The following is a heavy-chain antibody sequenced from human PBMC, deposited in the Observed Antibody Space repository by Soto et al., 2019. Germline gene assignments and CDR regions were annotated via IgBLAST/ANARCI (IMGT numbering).Heavy chain of an antibody. CDR1: RGQTVIYH. D-gene: IGHD3-16*01. CDR3: ARGGASPKWLDP. CDR2: IYYSGIT. Sequence: LSLTSTVSRGQTVIYHWSWIRQPPGKGLEWIGYIYYSGITNYNPSLKSRVTISVDTSKNQLSLQLTSVTAADTAIYYCARGGASPKWLDPWGQGTLVTVSS. V-gene: IGHV4-59*01. J-gene: IGHJ5*02.